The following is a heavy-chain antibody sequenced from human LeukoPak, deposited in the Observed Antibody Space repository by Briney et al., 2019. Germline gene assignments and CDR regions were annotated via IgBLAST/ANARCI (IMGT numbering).Heavy chain of an antibody. V-gene: IGHV4-38-2*02. Sequence: PSETLSLTCTVSGYSISSGYYWGWIRQPPGKGLEWIGSIYHSGSTYYNPSLKSRVTISVDTSKNQFSLKLGSVTAADTAVDYCARRPGATPNWFDPWGQGTLVTVSS. D-gene: IGHD1-26*01. CDR3: ARRPGATPNWFDP. J-gene: IGHJ5*02. CDR1: GYSISSGYY. CDR2: IYHSGST.